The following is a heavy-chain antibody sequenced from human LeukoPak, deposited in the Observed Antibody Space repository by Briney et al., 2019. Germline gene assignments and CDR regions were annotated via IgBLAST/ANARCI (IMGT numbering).Heavy chain of an antibody. D-gene: IGHD1-26*01. CDR2: IYPGDSDT. V-gene: IGHV5-51*01. CDR3: ARQGGNSELINYFDY. CDR1: GYSFTSYW. J-gene: IGHJ4*02. Sequence: GESLKISCKGSGYSFTSYWIGWVRQMPGKGLERMGIIYPGDSDTRYSPSFQGQVTISADKSISTAYLQWSSLKAPDTAMYYCARQGGNSELINYFDYWGQGTLVTVSS.